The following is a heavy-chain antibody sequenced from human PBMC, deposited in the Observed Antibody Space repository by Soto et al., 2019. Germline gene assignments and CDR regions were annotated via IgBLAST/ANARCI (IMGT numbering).Heavy chain of an antibody. CDR3: AVVDSTGNWFDP. J-gene: IGHJ5*02. D-gene: IGHD6-25*01. CDR1: GGSISSSDFY. CDR2: MYYSGTT. Sequence: SETLSLTCTVSGGSISSSDFYWGWLRQTPGKGLEFIGSMYYSGTTYYNPSLKSRVTISVDTSKNQFTLKLISVTAADTAVYYCAVVDSTGNWFDPWGDGALVTVSS. V-gene: IGHV4-39*01.